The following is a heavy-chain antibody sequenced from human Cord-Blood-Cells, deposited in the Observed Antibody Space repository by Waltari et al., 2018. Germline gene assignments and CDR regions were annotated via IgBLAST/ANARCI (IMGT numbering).Heavy chain of an antibody. J-gene: IGHJ6*02. CDR1: GFTFSSYS. V-gene: IGHV3-21*01. D-gene: IGHD6-6*01. CDR2: ISSSSSYI. Sequence: EVQLVESGGGLVKPGGSLRLSCADSGFTFSSYSMNWVRQAQGKGLEWVSSISSSSSYIYYADSVKGRFTISRDNAKNSLYLQMNSLRAEDTAVYYCARSWHEYSSSSEHYYYYYGMDVWGQGTTVTVSS. CDR3: ARSWHEYSSSSEHYYYYYGMDV.